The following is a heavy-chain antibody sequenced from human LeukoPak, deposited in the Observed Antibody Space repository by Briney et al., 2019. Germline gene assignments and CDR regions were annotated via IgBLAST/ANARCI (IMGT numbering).Heavy chain of an antibody. J-gene: IGHJ4*02. V-gene: IGHV3-23*01. Sequence: GGSLRLSCAASGFTFSSYAMRWGRQAPGKGMEWVSAISGSGGSTYYADSVKGRFNISRDNSKNTLYLQRNSPRAAGTAVYYRAKLDYGSGRSFDSWGQGTLGTVSS. D-gene: IGHD3-10*01. CDR3: AKLDYGSGRSFDS. CDR1: GFTFSSYA. CDR2: ISGSGGST.